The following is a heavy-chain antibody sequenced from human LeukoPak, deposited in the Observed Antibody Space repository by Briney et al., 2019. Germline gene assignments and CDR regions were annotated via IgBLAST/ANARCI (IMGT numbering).Heavy chain of an antibody. CDR3: ARERGYAAAMDV. J-gene: IGHJ6*02. D-gene: IGHD6-13*01. V-gene: IGHV3-7*01. Sequence: QPGGSLRLSCAASGFTFSSYWMHRVRQPPGKGLEWVANIKQDGSVKYYVDSVKGRFTISRDNAKNSLYLQMNSLRAEDTAVYYCARERGYAAAMDVWGQGTTVTVSS. CDR2: IKQDGSVK. CDR1: GFTFSSYW.